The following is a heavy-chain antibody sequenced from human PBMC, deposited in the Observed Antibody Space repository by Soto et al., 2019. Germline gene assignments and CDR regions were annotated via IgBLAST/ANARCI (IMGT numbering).Heavy chain of an antibody. D-gene: IGHD3-10*01. CDR1: GYTFVNYY. J-gene: IGHJ4*02. CDR3: ARDWYYYGSGSYYFDY. CDR2: INPSGGST. Sequence: ASVKVSCKTSGYTFVNYYMHWVRQAPGQGLEWMGTINPSGGSTSYAQKFQGRVTMTRDTSTSTVYMELSSLRSEDTAVYYCARDWYYYGSGSYYFDYWGQGTLVTVSS. V-gene: IGHV1-46*01.